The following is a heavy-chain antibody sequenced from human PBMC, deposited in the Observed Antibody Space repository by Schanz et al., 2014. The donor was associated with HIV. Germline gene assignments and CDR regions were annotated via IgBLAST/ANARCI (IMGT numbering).Heavy chain of an antibody. J-gene: IGHJ4*02. CDR1: GFTFRSYA. CDR3: ATSQGIMVATDFDY. V-gene: IGHV3-23*01. Sequence: EVQLLESGGGLVQPGGSLRLSCAASGFTFRSYAMSWVRQAPGKGLEWVSAISGSGGSTYYTDSVKGRFTISRDNSKNTLYLQMNSLRAEDTAVYYCATSQGIMVATDFDYWGQGTLVTVSS. D-gene: IGHD5-12*01. CDR2: ISGSGGST.